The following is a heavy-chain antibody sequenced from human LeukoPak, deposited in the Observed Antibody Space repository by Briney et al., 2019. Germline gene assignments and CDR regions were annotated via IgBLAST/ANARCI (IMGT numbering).Heavy chain of an antibody. CDR1: GGAISNYY. CDR3: ARESGSSSGRYFD. V-gene: IGHV4-4*07. J-gene: IGHJ4*02. CDR2: IYRSGST. Sequence: SETLSLTCTVSGGAISNYYWSWIRQPAGKGLEGIGRIYRSGSTNYNPSLKSRVTISVDTSKTQFSLKLTSVTAADTAVYYCARESGSSSGRYFDWGQGTLVTVSS. D-gene: IGHD6-19*01.